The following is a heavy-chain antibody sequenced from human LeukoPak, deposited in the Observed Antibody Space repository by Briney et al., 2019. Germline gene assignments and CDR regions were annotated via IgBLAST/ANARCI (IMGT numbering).Heavy chain of an antibody. CDR3: AGPGRDGYNY. CDR1: GGTFSSYA. Sequence: ASVKVSCKASGGTFSSYAISWVRQAPGQGLEWMGGIIPIFGTANYAQEFQGRVTITADKSTSTAYMELSSLRSEDTAVYYCAGPGRDGYNYWGQGTLVTVSS. J-gene: IGHJ4*02. D-gene: IGHD5-24*01. V-gene: IGHV1-69*06. CDR2: IIPIFGTA.